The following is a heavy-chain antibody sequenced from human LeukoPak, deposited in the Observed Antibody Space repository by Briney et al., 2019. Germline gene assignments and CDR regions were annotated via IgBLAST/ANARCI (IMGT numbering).Heavy chain of an antibody. J-gene: IGHJ4*02. D-gene: IGHD1-26*01. CDR2: INSDGSST. CDR3: ARDLLGNSGSYLRHPNGPPFDY. Sequence: GGSLRLSCAASGFTFSSYWMHWVRQAPGKGLVWASRINSDGSSTSYADSVKGRFTISRDNAKNTLYLQMNSLRAEDTAAYYCARDLLGNSGSYLRHPNGPPFDYWGQGTLVTVSS. CDR1: GFTFSSYW. V-gene: IGHV3-74*01.